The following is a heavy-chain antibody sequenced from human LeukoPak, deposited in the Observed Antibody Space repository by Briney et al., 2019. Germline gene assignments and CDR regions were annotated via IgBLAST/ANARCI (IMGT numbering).Heavy chain of an antibody. J-gene: IGHJ4*02. Sequence: SETLSLTCAVYGGSFSGYYWSWIRQPPGKGLEWIGEINHSGSTNYNPSLKSRVTISVDTSKNQFSLRLSSVTAADTAVYYCARENSYYDSSGYYYGSGYFDYWGQGTLVTVSS. CDR1: GGSFSGYY. CDR3: ARENSYYDSSGYYYGSGYFDY. V-gene: IGHV4-34*01. D-gene: IGHD3-22*01. CDR2: INHSGST.